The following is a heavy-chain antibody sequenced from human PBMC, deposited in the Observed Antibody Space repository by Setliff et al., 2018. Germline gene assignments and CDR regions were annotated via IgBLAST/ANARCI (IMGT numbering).Heavy chain of an antibody. Sequence: PSETLSLTCTVSGDSISRYYWGWVRQPPGKGLEWIGSIYYSGSTYYNPSLKSRVTISVDTSKNQFSLKLSSVTAADTAVFYCARLSGYYFDYWGQGTLVTVSS. V-gene: IGHV4-39*01. CDR3: ARLSGYYFDY. J-gene: IGHJ4*02. CDR2: IYYSGST. D-gene: IGHD3-22*01. CDR1: GDSISRYY.